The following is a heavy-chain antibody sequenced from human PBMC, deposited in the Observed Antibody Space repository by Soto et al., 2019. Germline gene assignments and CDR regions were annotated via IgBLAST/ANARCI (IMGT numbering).Heavy chain of an antibody. CDR2: ISAHNGNT. D-gene: IGHD1-1*01. Sequence: QVHLVQSGAEVKKPGASVKVSCKGSGYGFTTYGITWVRQAPGQGLEWMAWISAHNGNTNYAQKLQGRVTVTRDTSTRTAYMELRSLRSDDTTVYYSARGRYGDYWGQGALVTVSS. CDR1: GYGFTTYG. J-gene: IGHJ4*02. CDR3: ARGRYGDY. V-gene: IGHV1-18*01.